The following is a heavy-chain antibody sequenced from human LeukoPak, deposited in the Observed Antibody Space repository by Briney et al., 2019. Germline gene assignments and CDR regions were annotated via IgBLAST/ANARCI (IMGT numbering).Heavy chain of an antibody. CDR1: GGSISSYY. J-gene: IGHJ6*02. V-gene: IGHV4-59*01. CDR2: TYNSGST. Sequence: SETLSLTCTVSGGSISSYYWSWIRQPPGKGLEWIGYTYNSGSTNYNPSLESRVTISVDTSKNQFSLKLSSVTAADTAVYYCARKTDDEYYYGMDVWGQGTTVTVSS. CDR3: ARKTDDEYYYGMDV.